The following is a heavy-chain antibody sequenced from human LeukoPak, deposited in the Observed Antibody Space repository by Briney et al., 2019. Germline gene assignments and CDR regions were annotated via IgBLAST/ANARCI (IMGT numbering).Heavy chain of an antibody. CDR2: ISAYNGNT. J-gene: IGHJ5*02. V-gene: IGHV1-18*01. CDR3: ARVGPRYCSSTSCPSEDWFDP. Sequence: GASVKVSCKASGYTFTSYGISWVRQAPGQGLEWMGWISAYNGNTNYAQKLQGRVTMTTDTSTSTAYMELRSLRYDDTAVYYCARVGPRYCSSTSCPSEDWFDPWGQGTLVTVSS. CDR1: GYTFTSYG. D-gene: IGHD2-2*01.